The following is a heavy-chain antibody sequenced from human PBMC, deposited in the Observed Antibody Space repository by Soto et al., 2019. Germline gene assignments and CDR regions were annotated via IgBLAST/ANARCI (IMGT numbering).Heavy chain of an antibody. J-gene: IGHJ5*02. CDR1: CYIFPSYG. CDR3: ARDVKWLMGVFDP. D-gene: IGHD5-12*01. Sequence: ASLQVSCKASCYIFPSYGISWVRQAPGQGLEWMGWISAYNGNTNYAQKLQGRVTMTTDTSTSTAYMELRSLRSDDTAVYYCARDVKWLMGVFDPWGQGTLVTVSS. V-gene: IGHV1-18*04. CDR2: ISAYNGNT.